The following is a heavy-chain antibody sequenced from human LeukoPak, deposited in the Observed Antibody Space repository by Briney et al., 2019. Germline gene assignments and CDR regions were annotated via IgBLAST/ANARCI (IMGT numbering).Heavy chain of an antibody. J-gene: IGHJ3*02. CDR1: GVTFSNYA. Sequence: GGSLRLSCAASGVTFSNYAMTWVRQAPGKGLEWVSGISGSGVSTYYADSVKGRFTVSRDNSENTLYLQMNSLRADDTAVYYCAKGFRSVVARDSFDIWGQGTMVTVSS. V-gene: IGHV3-23*01. CDR2: ISGSGVST. D-gene: IGHD2/OR15-2a*01. CDR3: AKGFRSVVARDSFDI.